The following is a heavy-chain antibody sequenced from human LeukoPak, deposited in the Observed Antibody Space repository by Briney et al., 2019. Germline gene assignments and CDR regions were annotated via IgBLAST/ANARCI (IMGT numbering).Heavy chain of an antibody. CDR3: ARVPIQLWLGYFDY. D-gene: IGHD5-18*01. J-gene: IGHJ4*02. Sequence: GGSLRLSCAASGFTFSTYAMHWVRQAPGKRLEYVSAINNNGGNTYYANSVKGRFTISRDNSKNTLYLQMGSLKPEDMAVYYCARVPIQLWLGYFDYWGQGTLVTVSS. CDR2: INNNGGNT. CDR1: GFTFSTYA. V-gene: IGHV3-64*01.